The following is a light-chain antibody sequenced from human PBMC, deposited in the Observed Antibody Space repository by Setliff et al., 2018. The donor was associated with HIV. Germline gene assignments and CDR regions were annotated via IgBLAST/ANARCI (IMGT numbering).Light chain of an antibody. CDR3: SSYTHRNTYV. Sequence: QSALTQPPSASGTPGQRVTISCSGRFSNIGNNAVSWYQQFPGTAPKLLIYTNNQRPSGVPDRFSGSKSDTSASLAISGLQSEDEADYFCSSYTHRNTYVFGTGTKVTVL. V-gene: IGLV1-44*01. J-gene: IGLJ1*01. CDR1: FSNIGNNA. CDR2: TNN.